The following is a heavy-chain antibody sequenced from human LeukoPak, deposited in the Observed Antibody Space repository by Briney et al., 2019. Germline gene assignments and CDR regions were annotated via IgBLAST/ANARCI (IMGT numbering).Heavy chain of an antibody. J-gene: IGHJ5*02. CDR3: ARDQMLRGVISRWFDP. CDR2: INPNSGGT. Sequence: ASVKVSCKASGYTFTGYYIHWVRQAPGQGLEWMGWINPNSGGTNYAQKFQVRVTMTRDTSISTAYMELSRLRSDDTAVYYCARDQMLRGVISRWFDPWGQGTLVTVSS. CDR1: GYTFTGYY. V-gene: IGHV1-2*02. D-gene: IGHD3-10*01.